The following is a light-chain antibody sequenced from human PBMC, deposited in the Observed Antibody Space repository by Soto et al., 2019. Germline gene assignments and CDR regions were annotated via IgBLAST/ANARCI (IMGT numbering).Light chain of an antibody. CDR2: EVT. CDR3: SSFTPYSLGV. V-gene: IGLV2-14*01. CDR1: ISDVYDYKY. J-gene: IGLJ3*02. Sequence: QSALTQPASVSGSPGQSITISCTATISDVYDYKYVSWYQQHPGKAPKLIIYEVTHRPSVVSSRFAGSKSDNTACLTISGLQAEDEADYYCSSFTPYSLGVFGGGTKLTVL.